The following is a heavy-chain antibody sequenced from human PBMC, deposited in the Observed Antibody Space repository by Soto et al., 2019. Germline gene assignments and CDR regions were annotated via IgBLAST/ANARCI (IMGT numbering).Heavy chain of an antibody. Sequence: EVKLVESGGGLVQPGGSLRLSGAASGFTVSNNSMSWVRQAPGKGLEWVSGINSGGDIHYADSVGGRFTISRDSSKNTLYLQMNSLRAEDTAVYYCATSPVAGTFGGQGTLVTVSS. D-gene: IGHD6-19*01. CDR3: ATSPVAGTF. CDR1: GFTVSNNS. V-gene: IGHV3-66*01. J-gene: IGHJ4*02. CDR2: INSGGDI.